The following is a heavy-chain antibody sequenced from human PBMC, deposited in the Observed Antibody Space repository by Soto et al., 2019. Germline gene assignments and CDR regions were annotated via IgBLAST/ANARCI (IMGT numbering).Heavy chain of an antibody. D-gene: IGHD1-1*01. V-gene: IGHV1-8*01. CDR1: GYTFTSYD. J-gene: IGHJ4*02. CDR3: ARETIWNPGTKAYYFDY. CDR2: MNPNSGNT. Sequence: ASVKVSCKASGYTFTSYDINWVRQATGQGLEWMGWMNPNSGNTGYAQKFQGRVTMTRNTSISTAYMELSSLRSEDTAVYYCARETIWNPGTKAYYFDYWGQGTLDTVSS.